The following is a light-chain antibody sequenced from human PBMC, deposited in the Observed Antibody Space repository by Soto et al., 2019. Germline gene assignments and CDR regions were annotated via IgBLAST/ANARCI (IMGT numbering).Light chain of an antibody. Sequence: QSALTQPPSASGSPGQSVTISCTGTSSDVGGYNDVSWYQQYPGRAPKLMIYEVTKLPSGVPDRFSGSKSGNTASLTVSGLQAEDEADYYCSSYAASNNFYFVFGGGTKLTVL. CDR1: SSDVGGYND. CDR2: EVT. CDR3: SSYAASNNFYFV. J-gene: IGLJ3*02. V-gene: IGLV2-8*01.